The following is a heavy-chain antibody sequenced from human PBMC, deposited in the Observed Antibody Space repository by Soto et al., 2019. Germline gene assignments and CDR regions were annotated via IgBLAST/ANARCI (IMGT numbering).Heavy chain of an antibody. Sequence: GEPLKVSCHCSGYTFSNFWIGWVRQLPGKGLEWMGIIYPGDHETRYSPSFHGKDTISADKSINTAYMQWNSLEAADTAFYFCARSPRSSPYFDYCPQGALVIV. CDR2: IYPGDHET. CDR3: ARSPRSSPYFDY. D-gene: IGHD6-13*01. CDR1: GYTFSNFW. J-gene: IGHJ4*02. V-gene: IGHV5-51*01.